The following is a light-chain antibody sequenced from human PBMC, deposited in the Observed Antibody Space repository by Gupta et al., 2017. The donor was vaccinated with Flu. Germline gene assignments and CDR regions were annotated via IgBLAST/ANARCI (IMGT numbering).Light chain of an antibody. CDR2: KAS. V-gene: IGKV1-5*03. CDR1: QSISGW. CDR3: QQDDSYPWA. J-gene: IGKJ1*01. Sequence: PSTLSAFVGDRVTITCRASQSISGWLAWYQQKPGKAPKLLIYKASSLQSGVPSRFSGSGSGTEFTLTISSLQPDDCATYYCQQDDSYPWAFGQGTKVEIK.